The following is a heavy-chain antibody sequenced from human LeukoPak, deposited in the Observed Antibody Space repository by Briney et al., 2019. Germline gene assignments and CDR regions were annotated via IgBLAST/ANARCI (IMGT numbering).Heavy chain of an antibody. V-gene: IGHV3-11*06. CDR3: ASSTVVTQYYFDY. CDR2: ISSSSSYT. J-gene: IGHJ4*02. Sequence: GRSLRLSCAASGYTFSDYYMSWIRQAPGKGLEWVSYISSSSSYTNYADSVKGRFTISRDNAKNSLYLQMNSLRAEDTAVYYCASSTVVTQYYFDYWGQGTLVTVSS. CDR1: GYTFSDYY. D-gene: IGHD4-23*01.